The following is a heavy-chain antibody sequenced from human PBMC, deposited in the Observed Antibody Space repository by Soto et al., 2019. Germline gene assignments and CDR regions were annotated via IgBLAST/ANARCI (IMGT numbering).Heavy chain of an antibody. CDR2: ISWNSGSI. CDR1: GFTFDDYA. D-gene: IGHD6-19*01. Sequence: GGSLRLSCAASGFTFDDYAMHWVRQAPGKGLEWVSGISWNSGSIGYADSVKGRFTISRDNAKNSLYLQMNSLRAEDTALYYCARGALLGGGWYVDYWGQGTLVTVSS. V-gene: IGHV3-9*01. CDR3: ARGALLGGGWYVDY. J-gene: IGHJ4*02.